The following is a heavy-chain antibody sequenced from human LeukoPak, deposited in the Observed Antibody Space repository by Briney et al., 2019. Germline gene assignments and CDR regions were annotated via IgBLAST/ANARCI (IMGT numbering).Heavy chain of an antibody. Sequence: SETLSLTCAVSDVSISTKSYYWGWGRQPPGKGLEWIGKVYYTVSTDYTPSLKSRVTISVNLSKNQFSLDVTSVTAAETAVYYCARHVAYIPRRQGAFDVWGQGTTVYVSS. D-gene: IGHD3-16*01. V-gene: IGHV4-39*01. CDR2: VYYTVST. CDR3: ARHVAYIPRRQGAFDV. J-gene: IGHJ3*01. CDR1: DVSISTKSYY.